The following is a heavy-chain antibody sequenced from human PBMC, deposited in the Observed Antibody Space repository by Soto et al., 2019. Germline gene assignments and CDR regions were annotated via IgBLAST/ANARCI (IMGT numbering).Heavy chain of an antibody. V-gene: IGHV1-69*01. Sequence: QVQLVQSGAEVKKPGSSVKVSCKASGGTFSSYAISWVRQAPGQGLEWMGGIIHISGTANYAQKFQGRVTITAAEYTSTAYMELSSLRSEDTAVYYCARSQGSSTSLEIYYYYYYGMDVWGQGTTVTVSS. J-gene: IGHJ6*02. CDR1: GGTFSSYA. D-gene: IGHD2-2*01. CDR2: IIHISGTA. CDR3: ARSQGSSTSLEIYYYYYYGMDV.